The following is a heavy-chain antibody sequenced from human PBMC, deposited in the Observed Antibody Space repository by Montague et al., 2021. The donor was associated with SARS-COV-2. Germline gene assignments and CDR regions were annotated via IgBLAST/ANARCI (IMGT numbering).Heavy chain of an antibody. CDR1: IGSISSGSYY. V-gene: IGHV4-61*02. CDR2: IYTSGST. CDR3: ARDGYSSGWNGLLWFDP. Sequence: TLSLTCTVSIGSISSGSYYWSWIRQPAGKGLEWIGRIYTSGSTNYNPSLKSRVTISVDTSKNQFSLRLSSVTAADTAVYYCARDGYSSGWNGLLWFDPGGQGTLVTVSS. D-gene: IGHD6-25*01. J-gene: IGHJ5*02.